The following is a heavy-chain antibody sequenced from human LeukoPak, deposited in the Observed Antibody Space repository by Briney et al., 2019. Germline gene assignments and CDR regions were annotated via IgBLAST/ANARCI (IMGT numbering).Heavy chain of an antibody. V-gene: IGHV3-23*01. CDR3: AKGIRAYCGGDCYPFDY. D-gene: IGHD2-21*02. J-gene: IGHJ4*02. CDR2: ISGSGGST. Sequence: GGSLRLSCAASGFTFSSYAMSWVRQAPGKGLEWVSAISGSGGSTYYADSVKGRFTISRDNSKNTLYLQMNSLRAEDTAVYYCAKGIRAYCGGDCYPFDYWGQGTLVTVSS. CDR1: GFTFSSYA.